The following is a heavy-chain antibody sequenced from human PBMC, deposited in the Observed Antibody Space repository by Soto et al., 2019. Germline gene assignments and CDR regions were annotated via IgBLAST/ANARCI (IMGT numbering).Heavy chain of an antibody. J-gene: IGHJ4*02. CDR3: AKRRGDDYKAFDY. CDR2: ISGSGTST. V-gene: IGHV3-23*01. Sequence: PGGSLRLSCAVSGFTFSSYPMSWVRQAPGKGLEWVSSISGSGTSTYYADSVKGRFTISRDNSKNTLYLQMNSLRAEDTAVYYCAKRRGDDYKAFDYWGQGTLVTVPQ. CDR1: GFTFSSYP. D-gene: IGHD4-4*01.